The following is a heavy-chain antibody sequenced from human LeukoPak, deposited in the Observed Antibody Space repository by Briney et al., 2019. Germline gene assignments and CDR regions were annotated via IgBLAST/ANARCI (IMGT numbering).Heavy chain of an antibody. Sequence: SETLSLTCTVSGGSISSYYWSWIRQPPGKGLEWIGYIYYSGSTNYNPSLKSRVTISVDTSKNQFSLKLSSVTAVDTAVYYCAREGGWLDYWGQGTLVTVSS. CDR2: IYYSGST. CDR3: AREGGWLDY. V-gene: IGHV4-59*01. J-gene: IGHJ4*02. D-gene: IGHD6-19*01. CDR1: GGSISSYY.